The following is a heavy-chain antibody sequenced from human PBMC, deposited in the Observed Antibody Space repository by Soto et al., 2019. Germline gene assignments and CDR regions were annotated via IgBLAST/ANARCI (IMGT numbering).Heavy chain of an antibody. CDR2: VNPHSGGT. CDR1: GYTFTGHY. D-gene: IGHD6-19*01. Sequence: GSVKVSCKASGYTFTGHYMSWVQQAPGQGLEWMGWVNPHSGGTNYAQKLQGRVTMTRDTSISTAYMELSRLRSDDTAVYYCASRSRETHRAAVVCHYYYGMDVWGQGTTVTVS. J-gene: IGHJ6*02. CDR3: ASRSRETHRAAVVCHYYYGMDV. V-gene: IGHV1-2*02.